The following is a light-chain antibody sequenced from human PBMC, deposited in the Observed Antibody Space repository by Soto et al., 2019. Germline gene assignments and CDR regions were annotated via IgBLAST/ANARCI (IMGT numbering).Light chain of an antibody. CDR2: DAS. Sequence: EVVLTQSPATLSLSPGDSATLSCRASRSISSYLAWYQQKPGQAPSLLIYDASSRPTDIPARFSGSGSGTDFTLTISSLEPEDFAVYSCQQRSNWPITFGQGTRLEIK. CDR1: RSISSY. V-gene: IGKV3-11*01. CDR3: QQRSNWPIT. J-gene: IGKJ5*01.